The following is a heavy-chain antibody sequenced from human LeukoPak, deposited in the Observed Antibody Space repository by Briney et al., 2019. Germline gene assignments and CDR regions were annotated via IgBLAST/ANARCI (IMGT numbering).Heavy chain of an antibody. CDR3: AGSVAGTLSEHFQH. CDR1: GGSISSYY. CDR2: IYYSGST. Sequence: SETLSLTCTVSGGSISSYYWSWIRQPPGKGLEWIGYIYYSGSTNYNPSLKSRVTISIDTSKNQISLKMPSVTAADTAVYYCAGSVAGTLSEHFQHWGQGTLVSVSS. D-gene: IGHD6-19*01. J-gene: IGHJ1*01. V-gene: IGHV4-59*08.